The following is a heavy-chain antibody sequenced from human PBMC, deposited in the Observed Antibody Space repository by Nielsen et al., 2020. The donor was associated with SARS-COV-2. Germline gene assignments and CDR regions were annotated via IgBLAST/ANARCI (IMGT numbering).Heavy chain of an antibody. D-gene: IGHD3-22*01. CDR3: ARLWDDGYYFDTGPYDY. J-gene: IGHJ4*02. CDR2: IKTSGGTT. Sequence: GESLKISCAASGFIFSDYAMAWVRQAPGKGLEWVSVIKTSGGTTYYADSVKGRCTISRDNSKNTLYLQMNSLRAEDTAVYYCARLWDDGYYFDTGPYDYWGQGTLVTVSS. V-gene: IGHV3-23*01. CDR1: GFIFSDYA.